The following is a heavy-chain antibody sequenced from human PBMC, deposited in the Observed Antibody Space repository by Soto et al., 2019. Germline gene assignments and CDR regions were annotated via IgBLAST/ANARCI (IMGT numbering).Heavy chain of an antibody. D-gene: IGHD3-9*01. CDR3: ARGGSNDWQVALDI. Sequence: XDTLSLTCVVSGGSFSTYYYNWIRQSPGKGLEWIGEINHSGNNNYSPSLKSRATMSLDTSKNQFSLKLTSVTAADTAVYYCARGGSNDWQVALDIWGQGTMVTVSS. CDR1: GGSFSTYY. J-gene: IGHJ3*02. V-gene: IGHV4-34*01. CDR2: INHSGNN.